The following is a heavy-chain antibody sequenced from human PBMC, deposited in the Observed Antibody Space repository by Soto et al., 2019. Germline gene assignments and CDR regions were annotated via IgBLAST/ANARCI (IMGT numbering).Heavy chain of an antibody. D-gene: IGHD4-17*01. CDR1: RFNFRRYW. Sequence: EVQLVESGGGLVQPGGSLRLSCAASRFNFRRYWMSWVRQAPGKGLEWVANIKEDGSEQYYVDSVKGRFTIFRDNAKNSLSLQMNSLRAEDTAIYYCARDPTASYGDSLLFDYWGQGTLVIVSS. CDR2: IKEDGSEQ. CDR3: ARDPTASYGDSLLFDY. V-gene: IGHV3-7*01. J-gene: IGHJ4*02.